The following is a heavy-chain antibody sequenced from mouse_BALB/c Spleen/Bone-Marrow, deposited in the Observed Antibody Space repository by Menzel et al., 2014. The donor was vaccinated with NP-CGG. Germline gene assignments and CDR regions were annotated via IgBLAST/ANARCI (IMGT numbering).Heavy chain of an antibody. D-gene: IGHD1-1*01. Sequence: LVKPGASVKLFCKASGYTFTSYWINWIKQRPGLGLVWIGRIAPGSGSTYYDEMFKGKATLTVDTSSSTAYIQLSSLSSEDSAVYFCARSYYGRAMDYWGQGTSVTVSS. CDR3: ARSYYGRAMDY. V-gene: IGHV1S41*01. CDR2: IAPGSGST. J-gene: IGHJ4*01. CDR1: GYTFTSYW.